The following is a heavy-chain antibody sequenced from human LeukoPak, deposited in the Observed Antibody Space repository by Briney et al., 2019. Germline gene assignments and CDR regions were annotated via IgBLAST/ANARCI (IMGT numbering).Heavy chain of an antibody. CDR1: GGSISSGSYY. CDR3: ARHQLRFRGASYYFDY. CDR2: IYTSGST. J-gene: IGHJ4*02. Sequence: PSETLSLTCTVSGGSISSGSYYWSWIRQPAGKGLEWIGRIYTSGSTNYNPSLKSRVTISVDTSKNQFSLKLSSVTAADTAVYYCARHQLRFRGASYYFDYWGQGTLVTVSS. D-gene: IGHD3-10*01. V-gene: IGHV4-61*02.